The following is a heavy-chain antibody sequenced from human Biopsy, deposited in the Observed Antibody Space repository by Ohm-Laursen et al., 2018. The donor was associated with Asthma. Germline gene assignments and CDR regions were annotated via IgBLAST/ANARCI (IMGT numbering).Heavy chain of an antibody. D-gene: IGHD5-24*01. Sequence: SLRLSRAASGFTFSTYAMHWVRQAPGKGLEWVAVISYDGSNKYYADSVKGRFTISRDNSKNTLYLQMNSLRGDDTAVYYCARDMNRDGWYFDYWGQGTLVTVSS. V-gene: IGHV3-30-3*01. CDR1: GFTFSTYA. CDR3: ARDMNRDGWYFDY. CDR2: ISYDGSNK. J-gene: IGHJ4*02.